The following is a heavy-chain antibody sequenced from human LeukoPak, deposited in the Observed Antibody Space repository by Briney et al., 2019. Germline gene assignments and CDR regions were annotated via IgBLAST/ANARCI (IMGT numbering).Heavy chain of an antibody. CDR1: GGSISSSSYY. Sequence: SETLSLTCTVSGGSISSSSYYWGWIRQPPGKGLEWIGSIYYSGSTYYNPSLKSRVTISVDTSKNQFSLKLSSVTAADTAVYYCARAVLLWFGELSPSFFDYWGQGTLVTVSS. D-gene: IGHD3-10*01. J-gene: IGHJ4*02. V-gene: IGHV4-39*07. CDR3: ARAVLLWFGELSPSFFDY. CDR2: IYYSGST.